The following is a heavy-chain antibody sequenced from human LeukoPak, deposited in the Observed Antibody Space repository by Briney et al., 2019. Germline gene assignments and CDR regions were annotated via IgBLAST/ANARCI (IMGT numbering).Heavy chain of an antibody. J-gene: IGHJ3*02. D-gene: IGHD1-1*01. CDR2: ITWNGATI. CDR3: AKDMSSGTTHYNRVLGAFDM. CDR1: GFTFHDYA. Sequence: GGSLRLSCAASGFTFHDYAMHSVRQVPGKGLEWVSGITWNGATIDYTDSVKGRFTISRDNAENSLYLQMSSLRPEDTAVYFCAKDMSSGTTHYNRVLGAFDMWGQGTMVTVSS. V-gene: IGHV3-9*01.